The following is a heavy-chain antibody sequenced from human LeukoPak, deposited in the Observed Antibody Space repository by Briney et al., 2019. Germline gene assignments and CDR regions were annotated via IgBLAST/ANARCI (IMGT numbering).Heavy chain of an antibody. V-gene: IGHV5-10-1*01. CDR3: ARHLGVRDSSGYYGY. Sequence: GESLKISCKGSAYSFTSSWITCVLQMPGKGLEWMGTVDPSDSYTNYSPSFQGHVTISADRSISTAYLQWSSLKSSDTAIYYCARHLGVRDSSGYYGYWGQGTLVTVSS. D-gene: IGHD3-22*01. CDR1: AYSFTSSW. J-gene: IGHJ4*02. CDR2: VDPSDSYT.